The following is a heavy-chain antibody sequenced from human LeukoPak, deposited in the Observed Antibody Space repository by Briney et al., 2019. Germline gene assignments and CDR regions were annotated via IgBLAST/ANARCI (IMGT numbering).Heavy chain of an antibody. J-gene: IGHJ6*02. D-gene: IGHD1-1*01. V-gene: IGHV3-21*01. CDR2: ITSSSSYI. Sequence: GGSLRLSCAASGFTFSSYSMNWVRQAPGKGLEWVSSITSSSSYIYYADSVKGRFTISRDNAKNSLYLQMNSLRAEDTAVYYCARDRPERHFYYYGMDVWGQGTTVTVSS. CDR3: ARDRPERHFYYYGMDV. CDR1: GFTFSSYS.